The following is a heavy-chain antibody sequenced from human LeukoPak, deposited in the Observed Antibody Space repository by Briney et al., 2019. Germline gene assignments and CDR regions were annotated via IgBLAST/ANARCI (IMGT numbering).Heavy chain of an antibody. Sequence: GGSLRLSCAASGFTFDDYAMHWVRQGPGKGLEWVSGISWNSGSIGYADSVKGRFTISRDNAKNSLYLQMNSLRAEDTALYYCARASSALIDAALPNWFDPWGQGTLVTVSS. J-gene: IGHJ5*02. CDR1: GFTFDDYA. D-gene: IGHD3-3*01. CDR3: ARASSALIDAALPNWFDP. V-gene: IGHV3-9*01. CDR2: ISWNSGSI.